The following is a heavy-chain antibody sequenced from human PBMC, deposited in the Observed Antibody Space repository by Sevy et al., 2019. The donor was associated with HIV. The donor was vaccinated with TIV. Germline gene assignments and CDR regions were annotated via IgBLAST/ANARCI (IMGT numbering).Heavy chain of an antibody. Sequence: GGSLRLSCAASGFTFSSYAMHWVRQAPGKGLEWVAFISYEGINGYYADSVKGRFTISRDNSKYKVYLQMNRLRPEVTAVYYCARDGVIVEVVAALAFWGQGTLVTVSS. CDR1: GFTFSSYA. CDR2: ISYEGING. CDR3: ARDGVIVEVVAALAF. V-gene: IGHV3-30*04. D-gene: IGHD2-15*01. J-gene: IGHJ4*02.